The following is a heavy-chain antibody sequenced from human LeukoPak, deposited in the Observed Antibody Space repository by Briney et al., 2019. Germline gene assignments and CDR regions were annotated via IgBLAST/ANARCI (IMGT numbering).Heavy chain of an antibody. D-gene: IGHD1-1*01. Sequence: GGSLRLSCPASGFTFSNYPMQWVRSAPGKGLEWVALIWYDGTKEYYADSVKGRFTISSDNSKNTLYLQMNSLRVEDTAVYYCGRNPSTWRGFDYWGQGTLVTVSS. CDR3: GRNPSTWRGFDY. J-gene: IGHJ4*02. CDR1: GFTFSNYP. CDR2: IWYDGTKE. V-gene: IGHV3-33*01.